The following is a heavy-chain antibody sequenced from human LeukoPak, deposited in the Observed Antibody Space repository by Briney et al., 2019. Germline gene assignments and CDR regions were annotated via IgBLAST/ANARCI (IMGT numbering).Heavy chain of an antibody. D-gene: IGHD3-10*01. Sequence: SVKVSCKASGGTFSSYAISWLRQAPGQRLEWMGGIIPIFGTANYAQKFQGRVTITTDESTSTAYIELSSLRSENRAVYYCARVRTEGVTHAGGWFGPWDQGTLVTVSS. J-gene: IGHJ5*02. CDR3: ARVRTEGVTHAGGWFGP. V-gene: IGHV1-69*05. CDR1: GGTFSSYA. CDR2: IIPIFGTA.